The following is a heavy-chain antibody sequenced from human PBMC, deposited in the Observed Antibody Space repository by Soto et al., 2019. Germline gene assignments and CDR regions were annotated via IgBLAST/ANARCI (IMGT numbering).Heavy chain of an antibody. CDR2: IYYSGST. CDR1: GVSIISSSFY. J-gene: IGHJ5*02. CDR3: ARRSGYDPNWFDP. V-gene: IGHV4-39*01. D-gene: IGHD5-12*01. Sequence: PSQTLSITCTVCGVSIISSSFYCGLIRQPPGKGLEWIGSIYYSGSTYYNPSLKSRVTISVDTSKNQFSLKLSSVTAADTAVYYCARRSGYDPNWFDPWGQGTLVTVSS.